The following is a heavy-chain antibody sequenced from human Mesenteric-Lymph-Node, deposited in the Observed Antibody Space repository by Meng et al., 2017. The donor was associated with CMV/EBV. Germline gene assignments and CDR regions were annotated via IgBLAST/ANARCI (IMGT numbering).Heavy chain of an antibody. CDR3: ARAKATARMDV. D-gene: IGHD5-18*01. J-gene: IGHJ6*02. V-gene: IGHV3-21*01. CDR1: GFTFSSYS. CDR2: ISTGSRII. Sequence: GGSLRLSCAASGFTFSSYSMNWVRQAPGKGLEWVSSISTGSRIIYYADSVKGRFTVSRDNAENSVYLQMNSLRAEDTAVYYCARAKATARMDVWGQGTTVTVSS.